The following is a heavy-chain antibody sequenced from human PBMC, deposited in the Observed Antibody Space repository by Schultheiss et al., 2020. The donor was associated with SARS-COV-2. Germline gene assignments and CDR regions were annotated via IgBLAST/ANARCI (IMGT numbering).Heavy chain of an antibody. Sequence: GGSLRLSCAASGFTFSSYGMHWVRQAPGKGLEWVAVISYDGSNKYYADSVKGRFTISRDNSKNTLYLQMNSLRAEDTAVYYCAKDLWKYQLRGQGYFDYWGQGTLVTVSS. CDR2: ISYDGSNK. D-gene: IGHD2-2*01. CDR3: AKDLWKYQLRGQGYFDY. J-gene: IGHJ4*02. CDR1: GFTFSSYG. V-gene: IGHV3-30*18.